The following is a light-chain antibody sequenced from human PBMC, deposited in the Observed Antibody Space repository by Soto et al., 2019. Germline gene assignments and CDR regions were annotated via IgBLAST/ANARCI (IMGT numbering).Light chain of an antibody. V-gene: IGKV1-39*01. CDR1: QTIRRY. J-gene: IGKJ2*01. CDR3: QQRYSTPLT. Sequence: DIPMTQSPSSLSASVGDRVTITCRASQTIRRYFNWYQQKPGKHPKFLLYEASSLQSGVPSRFSGGGSGTDFTLTISSLQPEDFATYYCQQRYSTPLTFGQGTKLEIK. CDR2: EAS.